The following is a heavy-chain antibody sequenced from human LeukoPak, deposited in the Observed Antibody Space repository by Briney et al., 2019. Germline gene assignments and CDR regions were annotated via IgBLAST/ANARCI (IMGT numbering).Heavy chain of an antibody. CDR3: AKDRISGMGHHYYYYGMDV. Sequence: GRSLRLSCAASGFTFSSYAMHWVRQAPGKGLEWVAVISYDGSNKYYADSVKGRFTISRDNSKNMLYLQMNSLRAEDTAVYYCAKDRISGMGHHYYYYGMDVWGQGTTVTVSS. V-gene: IGHV3-30-3*01. D-gene: IGHD3-10*01. CDR2: ISYDGSNK. CDR1: GFTFSSYA. J-gene: IGHJ6*02.